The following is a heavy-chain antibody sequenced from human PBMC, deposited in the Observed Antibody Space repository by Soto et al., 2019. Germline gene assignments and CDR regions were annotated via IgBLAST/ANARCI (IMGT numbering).Heavy chain of an antibody. CDR1: NYSISSGYY. CDR2: IYQRGST. J-gene: IGHJ3*01. Sequence: SETLSLTCAVSNYSISSGYYWGWIRQPPGKGLEWIGSIYQRGSTFYNSALKSRITMSMDTSKNLFSLNLRSVTAADTAVYYCTKSGDYGLDAFDLWGQGTMVTVSS. CDR3: TKSGDYGLDAFDL. D-gene: IGHD4-17*01. V-gene: IGHV4-38-2*01.